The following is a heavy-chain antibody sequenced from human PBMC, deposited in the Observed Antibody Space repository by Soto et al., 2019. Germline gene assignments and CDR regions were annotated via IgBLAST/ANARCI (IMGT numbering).Heavy chain of an antibody. J-gene: IGHJ3*01. V-gene: IGHV3-30*18. CDR2: ISYDGSNK. Sequence: PEGSLRLSWAAGGLTFSSYGMHWVRQAPGKGLEWVAVISYDGSNKYYADSVKGRFTISRDNSKNTLYLQMNSLRAEDTAVYYCAKDPDFWSGYPDSWGHGTMVNV. CDR3: AKDPDFWSGYPDS. D-gene: IGHD3-3*01. CDR1: GLTFSSYG.